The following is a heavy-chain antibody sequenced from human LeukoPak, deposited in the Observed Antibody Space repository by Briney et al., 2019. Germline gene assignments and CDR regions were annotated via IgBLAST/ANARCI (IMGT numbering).Heavy chain of an antibody. CDR2: INHSGST. CDR3: ARGQRRGYSYGYWDY. V-gene: IGHV4-34*01. J-gene: IGHJ4*02. D-gene: IGHD5-18*01. CDR1: GGSFSGYY. Sequence: SETLSLTCAVYGGSFSGYYWSWIRQPPGQGVGWIGEINHSGSTNYNPSLKSRVTISVDTSKNQFSLKLSSVTAADTAVYYCARGQRRGYSYGYWDYWGQGTLVTVSS.